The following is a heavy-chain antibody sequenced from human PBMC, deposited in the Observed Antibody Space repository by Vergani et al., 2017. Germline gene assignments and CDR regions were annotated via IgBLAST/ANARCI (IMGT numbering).Heavy chain of an antibody. CDR2: IWYDGSNK. CDR1: GFTFSSYG. V-gene: IGHV3-33*06. CDR3: AKDGKWGAGEVYYYYGMDV. D-gene: IGHD3-10*01. J-gene: IGHJ6*02. Sequence: QVQLVESGGGVVQPGRSLRLSCAASGFTFSSYGMHWVRQAPGKGLEWVAVIWYDGSNKYYADSVKGRFTISRDNSKNTLYLQMNSLRAEDTAVYYCAKDGKWGAGEVYYYYGMDVWGQGTTVTVSS.